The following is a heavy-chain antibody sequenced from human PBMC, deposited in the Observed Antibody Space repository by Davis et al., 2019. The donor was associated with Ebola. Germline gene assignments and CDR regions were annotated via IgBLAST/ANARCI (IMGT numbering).Heavy chain of an antibody. Sequence: PGGSLRLSCAVSGVTFRNYVMSWVRQAPGKGLEWVSSISSSGGNSFYMDSVKGRFYIDRDSSMNTVYLQMSSLRAEDTAVYYCARAEDDYGEYPDALDIWGQGTVVTVSS. V-gene: IGHV3-23*01. CDR2: ISSSGGNS. J-gene: IGHJ3*02. CDR1: GVTFRNYV. D-gene: IGHD4-17*01. CDR3: ARAEDDYGEYPDALDI.